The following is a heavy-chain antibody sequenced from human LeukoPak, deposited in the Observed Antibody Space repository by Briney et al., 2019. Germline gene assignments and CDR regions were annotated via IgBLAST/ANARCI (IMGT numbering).Heavy chain of an antibody. J-gene: IGHJ5*02. CDR1: GGSIRSYY. CDR3: ARVTIVRGVVDWFDP. CDR2: IYYSGSI. D-gene: IGHD3-10*01. Sequence: PSETLSLTCTVSGGSIRSYYWSWIRQPPGKGLEWNGYIYYSGSINYNPSLKSRVTISVDTSKNQFTLKLSSVTAADTAMYYCARVTIVRGVVDWFDPWGQGTLVTVSS. V-gene: IGHV4-59*01.